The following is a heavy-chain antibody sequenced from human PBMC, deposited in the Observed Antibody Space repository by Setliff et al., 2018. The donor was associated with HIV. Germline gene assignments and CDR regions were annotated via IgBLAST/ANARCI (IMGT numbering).Heavy chain of an antibody. CDR3: ARGGSGYLYYFDY. CDR1: GDSVNDRSYF. CDR2: IYFGGSS. J-gene: IGHJ4*02. Sequence: SETLSLTCTVSGDSVNDRSYFWGWIRQPPGKGLEWIGSIYFGGSSHYNPSLESRVTISVDTSRSSFSLKLTSVTVADTALYYCARGGSGYLYYFDYWGQGTLVTVSS. V-gene: IGHV4-39*02. D-gene: IGHD5-12*01.